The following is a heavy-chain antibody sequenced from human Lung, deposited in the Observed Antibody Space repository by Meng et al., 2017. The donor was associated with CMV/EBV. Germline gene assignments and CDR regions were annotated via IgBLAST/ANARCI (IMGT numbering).Heavy chain of an antibody. CDR1: GFTFSNYA. J-gene: IGHJ4*02. CDR2: ISGLSGGT. Sequence: GESXKISCAASGFTFSNYAMSWVRQAPGKGLEWVSAISGLSGGTYYADSVKGRFTISRDNSNNTVYLQVNSLRAEDTAVYYCAKKDGGLFGVLDSWGQGTLVTVSS. D-gene: IGHD2-8*01. V-gene: IGHV3-23*01. CDR3: AKKDGGLFGVLDS.